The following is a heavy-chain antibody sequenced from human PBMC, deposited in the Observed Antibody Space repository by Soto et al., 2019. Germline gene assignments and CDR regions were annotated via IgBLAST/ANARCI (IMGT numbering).Heavy chain of an antibody. V-gene: IGHV1-8*01. J-gene: IGHJ3*02. CDR1: GYTFTSYD. D-gene: IGHD2-21*01. CDR3: ALFLEGKGDAFDI. CDR2: MDPNSGNT. Sequence: ASVKVSCKASGYTFTSYDINWVRQATGQGLEWMGWMDPNSGNTGYAQKFQGRVTMTRNTSISTAYMELSSLRSEDTAAYYCALFLEGKGDAFDIWGQGTMVTVSS.